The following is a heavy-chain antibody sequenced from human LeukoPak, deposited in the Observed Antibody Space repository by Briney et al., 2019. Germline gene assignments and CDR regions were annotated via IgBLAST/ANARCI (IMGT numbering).Heavy chain of an antibody. V-gene: IGHV4-59*01. CDR3: ARTAGPTMADI. CDR2: IYYSGST. CDR1: GGSISSYY. J-gene: IGHJ3*02. D-gene: IGHD3-10*01. Sequence: SETLSLTCTVSGGSISSYYWSWIRQPPGKGLEWIGYIYYSGSTNYNPSLKSRVTISVDTSKNQFSLKLSSVTAADTAVYYCARTAGPTMADIWGQGTMVTVS.